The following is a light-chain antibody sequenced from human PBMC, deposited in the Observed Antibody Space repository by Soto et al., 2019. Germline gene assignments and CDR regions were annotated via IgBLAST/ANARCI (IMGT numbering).Light chain of an antibody. J-gene: IGKJ2*01. V-gene: IGKV3-20*01. CDR3: QQYSSSLYA. CDR1: QSVSNNY. CDR2: VVS. Sequence: EIVLTQSPGTLSLSPGERATLSCRASQSVSNNYLAWYQQKPGQAPRLLISVVSSRATGIPATFSGSGSGTAMTLTISRLEPEEFEVYYCQQYSSSLYAFGQGPKVEIK.